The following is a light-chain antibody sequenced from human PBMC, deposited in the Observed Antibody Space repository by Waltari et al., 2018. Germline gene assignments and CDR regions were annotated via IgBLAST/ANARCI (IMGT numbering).Light chain of an antibody. V-gene: IGKV3-11*01. Sequence: EVVLTQSPATLSLSPGERATPACRASQSVSSFLAWYQQKPGQAPRLLIYDASNRATGIPARFSGSGSGTDFTLTISSLEPEDFAVYYCQQRSNVLFAFGPGTKVDFK. J-gene: IGKJ3*01. CDR3: QQRSNVLFA. CDR1: QSVSSF. CDR2: DAS.